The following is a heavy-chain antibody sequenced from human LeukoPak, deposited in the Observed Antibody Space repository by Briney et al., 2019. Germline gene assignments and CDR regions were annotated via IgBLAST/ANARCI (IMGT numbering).Heavy chain of an antibody. CDR1: GFTSDDYD. V-gene: IGHV3-20*04. J-gene: IGHJ1*01. CDR2: INWNGGST. Sequence: GGSLRLSCAASGFTSDDYDMSWVRQAPGKGLEWVSGINWNGGSTGYAESVKGRFTISRDNAKNSLYLQMNSLRAEDTALYYCARDQFPNYGDYVGEYFQHWGQGTLVTVSS. D-gene: IGHD4-17*01. CDR3: ARDQFPNYGDYVGEYFQH.